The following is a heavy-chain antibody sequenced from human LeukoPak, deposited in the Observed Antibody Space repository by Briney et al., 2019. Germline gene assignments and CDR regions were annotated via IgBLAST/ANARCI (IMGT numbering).Heavy chain of an antibody. V-gene: IGHV3-23*01. D-gene: IGHD2-21*02. CDR2: IIDSGNSI. CDR1: GFTFSSCA. CDR3: ARDRPIVVVTAIPNY. J-gene: IGHJ4*02. Sequence: GGSLRLSCAASGFTFSSCAMSWVRQAPGKGLEWVSTIIDSGNSIYYADSAEGRFTISRDNSKNTLYLQMNSLRAEDTAVYYCARDRPIVVVTAIPNYWGQGTLVTVSS.